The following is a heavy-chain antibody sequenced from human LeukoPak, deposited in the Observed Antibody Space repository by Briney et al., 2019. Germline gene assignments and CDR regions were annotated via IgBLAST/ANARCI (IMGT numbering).Heavy chain of an antibody. J-gene: IGHJ5*02. D-gene: IGHD2-15*01. Sequence: GGSLRLSSAASGFTFSSYWMSWVRQAPGKGLEWVANINQDGSEKYYVDSVKGRFTISRDNAKNSLHLQMNSLRAEDTAVYYCAREGCSGGSCYHNWFDPWGQGTLVTVSS. CDR2: INQDGSEK. CDR3: AREGCSGGSCYHNWFDP. CDR1: GFTFSSYW. V-gene: IGHV3-7*01.